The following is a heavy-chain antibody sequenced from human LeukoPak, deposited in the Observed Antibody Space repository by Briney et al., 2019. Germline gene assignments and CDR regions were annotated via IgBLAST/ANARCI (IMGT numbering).Heavy chain of an antibody. D-gene: IGHD4/OR15-4a*01. CDR3: TTLTIASPFDF. J-gene: IGHJ4*02. Sequence: PGGSLRLSCVASGAASGFTFSDYEIHWVRQVPGKGLEWVAVISYDGNKKYYADSVKGRFTISRDNSRNTLYLQMNSLRLGDTAVYYCTTLTIASPFDFWGLGTLVTVSS. CDR2: ISYDGNKK. V-gene: IGHV3-30*04. CDR1: GFTFSDYE.